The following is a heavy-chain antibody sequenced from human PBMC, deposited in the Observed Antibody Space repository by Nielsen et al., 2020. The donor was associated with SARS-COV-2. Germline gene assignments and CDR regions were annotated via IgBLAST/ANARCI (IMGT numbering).Heavy chain of an antibody. CDR3: ARTPKDDSGAGPAAHVPYGLDV. CDR1: GYTFTSYD. D-gene: IGHD2-2*01. V-gene: IGHV1-8*01. Sequence: ASVKVSCKASGYTFTSYDINWVRQATGQGLEWMGWMNPNSGNTGYAQKFQGRVTINRDTSATTAYMELSSLRSEDTAVFYCARTPKDDSGAGPAAHVPYGLDVWGQGTTVTVSS. CDR2: MNPNSGNT. J-gene: IGHJ6*01.